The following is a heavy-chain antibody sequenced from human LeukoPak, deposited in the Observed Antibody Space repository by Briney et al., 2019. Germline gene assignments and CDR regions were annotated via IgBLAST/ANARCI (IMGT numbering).Heavy chain of an antibody. Sequence: GGSLRHSCAASGFALDDYAMHCVRQPPGKGLEWVASINRSSDTKAYADSVKSRFTISRDNARNSLYLQMSGLRPEDAAFYYCAGGSGYYAAFEYWGQGTLVTVSS. D-gene: IGHD5-12*01. J-gene: IGHJ4*02. CDR3: AGGSGYYAAFEY. CDR2: INRSSDTK. CDR1: GFALDDYA. V-gene: IGHV3-9*01.